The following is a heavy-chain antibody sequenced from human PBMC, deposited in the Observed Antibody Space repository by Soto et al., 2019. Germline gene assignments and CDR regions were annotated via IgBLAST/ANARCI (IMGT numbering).Heavy chain of an antibody. D-gene: IGHD5-18*01. Sequence: QITLKESGPTLVKPTQTLTLTCTFSGFSLSTSGVGVGWIRQPPGKALEWLALIYWDDDKRYSPSLKSRLTITKDASKNQVVLTMTNMDPVDTATYYCAHTPDTAMVTGFDYWGQGTLVTVSS. CDR3: AHTPDTAMVTGFDY. J-gene: IGHJ4*02. V-gene: IGHV2-5*02. CDR1: GFSLSTSGVG. CDR2: IYWDDDK.